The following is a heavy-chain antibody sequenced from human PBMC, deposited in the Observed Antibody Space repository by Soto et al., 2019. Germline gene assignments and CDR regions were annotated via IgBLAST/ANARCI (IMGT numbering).Heavy chain of an antibody. Sequence: SETLSLTCTVSGGSISSGGYYWSWIRQHPGKGLEWIGYIYYSGSTYYNPSLKSRVTISVDTSKNQFSLKLSSVTAADTAVYYCARESYYDSSGYYTHYNWFDPWGQGTLVTVSS. J-gene: IGHJ5*02. CDR2: IYYSGST. CDR3: ARESYYDSSGYYTHYNWFDP. CDR1: GGSISSGGYY. V-gene: IGHV4-31*03. D-gene: IGHD3-22*01.